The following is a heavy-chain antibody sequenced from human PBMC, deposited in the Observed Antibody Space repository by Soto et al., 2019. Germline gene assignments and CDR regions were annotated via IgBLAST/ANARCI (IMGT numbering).Heavy chain of an antibody. CDR1: GFVFSDFA. D-gene: IGHD6-19*01. J-gene: IGHJ3*01. Sequence: LRLSCSASGFVFSDFAMTWVRQAPGKGLEWVSTISGDGGDIYADSVKGRFTVSRDNSKNMLYLHMNSLRVDDAATYYCAKLQRRDIQQWLQAFNAWGQGTRVTVSS. CDR2: ISGDGGDI. CDR3: AKLQRRDIQQWLQAFNA. V-gene: IGHV3-23*01.